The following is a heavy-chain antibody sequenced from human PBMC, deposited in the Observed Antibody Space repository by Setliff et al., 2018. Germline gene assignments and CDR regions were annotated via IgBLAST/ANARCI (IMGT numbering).Heavy chain of an antibody. D-gene: IGHD3-22*01. CDR1: GGSISSYY. CDR3: ARSGRGYYDNSGQFDY. J-gene: IGHJ4*02. V-gene: IGHV4-4*07. Sequence: SETLSLTCTVSGGSISSYYWSWIRQPAGKGLEWIGRIYTSGSTNYNPSLKSRVTMSVDTSKNQFSLKLSSVTAADTAVYYCARSGRGYYDNSGQFDYWGQGTLVTVSS. CDR2: IYTSGST.